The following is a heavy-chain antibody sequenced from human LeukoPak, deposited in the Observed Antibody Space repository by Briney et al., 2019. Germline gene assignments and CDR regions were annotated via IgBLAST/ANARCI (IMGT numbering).Heavy chain of an antibody. J-gene: IGHJ5*02. CDR1: GDSISNYY. CDR3: ARGITIFFSAWFGP. Sequence: SETLSLTCTVSGDSISNYYWTWIRQPPGKGLQWIGYMFYRGGTNFNPSLNNNPSLKSRVTISADTSKNQVSLKLNSVTAADTAVYYCARGITIFFSAWFGPWGQGTLVTVSS. V-gene: IGHV4-59*12. CDR2: MFYRGGT. D-gene: IGHD3-9*01.